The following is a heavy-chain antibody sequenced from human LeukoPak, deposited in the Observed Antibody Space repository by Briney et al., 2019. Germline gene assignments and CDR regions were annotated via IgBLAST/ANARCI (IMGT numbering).Heavy chain of an antibody. CDR2: IRYDGSNK. CDR3: AKDPVNVAVANWFDP. V-gene: IGHV3-30*02. J-gene: IGHJ5*02. CDR1: GFTFSNYG. D-gene: IGHD6-19*01. Sequence: GGSLRLSCAASGFTFSNYGMHWVRQAPGKGLEWVAFIRYDGSNKYYADSVKGRFTISRDNSKNTLYLQMNSLRAEDTAVYYCAKDPVNVAVANWFDPWGQGTLVTVS.